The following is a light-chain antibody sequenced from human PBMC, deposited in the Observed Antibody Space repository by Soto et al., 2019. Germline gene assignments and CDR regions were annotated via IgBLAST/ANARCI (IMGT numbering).Light chain of an antibody. CDR3: QERSKWAVT. Sequence: EIVLTQSPATLSLSPGERATLSCRASQSVSSYLAWYQQKPGQAPRLLIYDASNRATCIPARFSGSGSGTVITINISGLAPDDFDIYYCQERSKWAVTFGPGTKVDIK. CDR2: DAS. CDR1: QSVSSY. V-gene: IGKV3-11*01. J-gene: IGKJ3*01.